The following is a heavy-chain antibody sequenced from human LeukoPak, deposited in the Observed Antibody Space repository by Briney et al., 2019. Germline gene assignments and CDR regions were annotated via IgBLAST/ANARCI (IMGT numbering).Heavy chain of an antibody. D-gene: IGHD6-19*01. CDR2: ISGSGGST. Sequence: GGSLRLSCAASGFTFSSYAMSWVRQAPGKGLEWVLAISGSGGSTYYADSVKGRFTISRDNSKNTLYLQMNSLRAEDTAVYYCAKDRIAVAGLYYYYGMDVWGQGTTVTVSS. V-gene: IGHV3-23*01. J-gene: IGHJ6*02. CDR3: AKDRIAVAGLYYYYGMDV. CDR1: GFTFSSYA.